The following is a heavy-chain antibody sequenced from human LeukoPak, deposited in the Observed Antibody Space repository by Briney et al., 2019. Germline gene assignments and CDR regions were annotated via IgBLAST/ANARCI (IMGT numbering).Heavy chain of an antibody. CDR2: IYYSGST. CDR1: GGSISSYY. V-gene: IGHV4-59*01. CDR3: ARASSPRDYYDY. Sequence: PSETLSLTCTVSGGSISSYYWSWIRQPPGKGLEWIGYIYYSGSTNYNPSLKSRVTISVDTSKNQFSLKLSSVTAADTAVYYCARASSPRDYYDYWGQGTLVTVSS. J-gene: IGHJ4*02.